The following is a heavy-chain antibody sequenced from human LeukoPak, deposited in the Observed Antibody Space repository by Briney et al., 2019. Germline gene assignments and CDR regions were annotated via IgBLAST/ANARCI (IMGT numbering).Heavy chain of an antibody. J-gene: IGHJ4*02. CDR1: GFTFSSYG. CDR3: ASISTGYKFDY. Sequence: GGSLRLSCAASGFTFSSYGMHWVRQAPGKGLEWVAVISYDGSNKYYADSVKGRFTISRDNAKDSLYLQMNSLRAKDTAVYYCASISTGYKFDYWGQGTLVTVSS. CDR2: ISYDGSNK. D-gene: IGHD5-24*01. V-gene: IGHV3-30*03.